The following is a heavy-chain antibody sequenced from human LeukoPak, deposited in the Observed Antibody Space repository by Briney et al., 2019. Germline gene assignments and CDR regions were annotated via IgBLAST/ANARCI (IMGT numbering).Heavy chain of an antibody. J-gene: IGHJ4*02. V-gene: IGHV4-59*03. CDR2: INYSGNT. CDR3: AGQGEVGATVY. D-gene: IGHD1-26*01. CDR1: GGSISSYY. Sequence: SETLSLTCTVSGGSISSYYWGWIRQPAGKGLEWIGYINYSGNTNYNPSLKSRVTISMDTSKNQFSLKLSSVTAADTAVYYCAGQGEVGATVYWGQGTLVTVSS.